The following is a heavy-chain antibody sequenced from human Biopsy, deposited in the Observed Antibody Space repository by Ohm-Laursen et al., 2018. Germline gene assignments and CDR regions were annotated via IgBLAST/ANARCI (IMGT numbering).Heavy chain of an antibody. CDR1: GFTFSNYW. J-gene: IGHJ4*02. V-gene: IGHV3-7*01. Sequence: SLRLSCAASGFTFSNYWMSWVRQAPGKGLEWVANIKEDGSEIKYVASVKGRFTISRDNTESSLYLQMNNLTAEDTAVYYCARGYSVWGQGTLVTVSS. CDR2: IKEDGSEI. D-gene: IGHD5-18*01. CDR3: ARGYSV.